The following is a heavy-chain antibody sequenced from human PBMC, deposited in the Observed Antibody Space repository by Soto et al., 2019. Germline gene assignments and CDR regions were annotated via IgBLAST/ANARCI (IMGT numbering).Heavy chain of an antibody. CDR3: ARTGRTPFWFDP. D-gene: IGHD1-1*01. J-gene: IGHJ5*02. CDR2: ISAYNGNT. CDR1: GYTFTSYG. Sequence: GDAVKVSCKAYGYTFTSYGITWVRQAPGQGLEWMGWISAYNGNTNYAQKLQGRVTMTTDTSTSTAYMELRSLRSDDTAVYYCARTGRTPFWFDPWGQGTLVTAYS. V-gene: IGHV1-18*04.